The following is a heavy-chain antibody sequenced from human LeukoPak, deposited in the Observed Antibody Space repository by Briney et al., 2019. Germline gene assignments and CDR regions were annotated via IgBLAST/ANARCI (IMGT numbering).Heavy chain of an antibody. CDR1: GFTFGDYA. CDR2: IRSKAYGGTA. D-gene: IGHD2-15*01. J-gene: IGHJ4*02. CDR3: SRMIYCSGGSCSSDY. V-gene: IGHV3-49*04. Sequence: GGSLRLSCTASGFTFGDYAMTWVRQAPGKGLEWVGFIRSKAYGGTAEYAASVKGRFTISRDDSKSIAYLQMNSLETEDTAVYFCSRMIYCSGGSCSSDYGGQGTLVSVSA.